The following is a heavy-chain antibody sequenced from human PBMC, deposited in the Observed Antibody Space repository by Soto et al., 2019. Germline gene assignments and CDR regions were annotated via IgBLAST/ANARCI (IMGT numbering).Heavy chain of an antibody. CDR1: GGTFSSYS. V-gene: IGHV1-69*01. J-gene: IGHJ4*02. Sequence: QVQLVQSGAEVKKPGSSVKVSCKASGGTFSSYSINWVRQAPGQGLEWMGEIIPIFGTANYAQKFQGRVTINENDSKSTAYLELSSLRTEDPAVYYCARDDGRHSGWIDYWGQGTLVTVSS. D-gene: IGHD1-26*01. CDR3: ARDDGRHSGWIDY. CDR2: IIPIFGTA.